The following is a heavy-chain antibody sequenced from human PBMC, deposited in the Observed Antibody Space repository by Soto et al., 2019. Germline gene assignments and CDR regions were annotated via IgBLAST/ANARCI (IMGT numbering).Heavy chain of an antibody. CDR1: GYTFTSYG. Sequence: SVKVSCKASGYTFTSYGISWVRQAPGQGLEWMGWISAYNGNTNYAQKLQGRVTMTTDTSTSTAYMELRSLRSDDTAVYYCARNYVDTAMAFYYYYGMDVWGQGTTVTVSS. D-gene: IGHD5-18*01. J-gene: IGHJ6*02. CDR3: ARNYVDTAMAFYYYYGMDV. CDR2: ISAYNGNT. V-gene: IGHV1-18*01.